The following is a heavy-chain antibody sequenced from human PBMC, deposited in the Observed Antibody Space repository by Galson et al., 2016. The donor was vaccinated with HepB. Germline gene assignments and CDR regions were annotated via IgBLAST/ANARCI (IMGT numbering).Heavy chain of an antibody. CDR1: GFIFSSYS. V-gene: IGHV3-21*01. D-gene: IGHD6-13*01. J-gene: IGHJ4*02. CDR3: ARDGVGDTYSSSCPDY. Sequence: SLRLSCAASGFIFSSYSMNWVRQAPGKGLEWVSSISSSSSYIYYADSVRGRFTISRDNAKNSLYLQMNSLRAEDTAVYYCARDGVGDTYSSSCPDYWGQGTPVAVSS. CDR2: ISSSSSYI.